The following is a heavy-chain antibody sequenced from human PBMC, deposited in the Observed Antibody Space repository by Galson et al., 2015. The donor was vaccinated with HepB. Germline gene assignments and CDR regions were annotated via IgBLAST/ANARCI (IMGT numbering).Heavy chain of an antibody. V-gene: IGHV3-33*01. CDR3: ARDGFYVPQEYMDI. D-gene: IGHD6-6*01. CDR2: IYYDGSKK. CDR1: GFSFNSFS. J-gene: IGHJ3*02. Sequence: SLRLSCATSGFSFNSFSMHWVRQAPGKGLEWVAHIYYDGSKKYYADSVKGRFTISRDNSKNTLYLQMNSLRAEDTAVYYCARDGFYVPQEYMDIWGKGTTVTVSS.